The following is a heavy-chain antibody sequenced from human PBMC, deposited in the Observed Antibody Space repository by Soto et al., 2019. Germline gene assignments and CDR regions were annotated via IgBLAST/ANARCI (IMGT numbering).Heavy chain of an antibody. J-gene: IGHJ4*02. Sequence: GGSLRLSCAASGFTFSSYSMNWVRQAPGKGLEWVSYISSSSITIYYADSVKGRFTISRDNAKNSLYLQMNSLRDEDTAVYYCARETRQQLVPYFDYWGQGTLVTVSS. CDR2: ISSSSITI. D-gene: IGHD6-6*01. CDR3: ARETRQQLVPYFDY. CDR1: GFTFSSYS. V-gene: IGHV3-48*02.